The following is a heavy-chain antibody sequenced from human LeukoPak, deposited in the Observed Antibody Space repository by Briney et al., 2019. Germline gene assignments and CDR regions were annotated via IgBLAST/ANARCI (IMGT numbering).Heavy chain of an antibody. CDR3: AKPTTMIVVEGYFQH. CDR1: GFTFDDYA. J-gene: IGHJ1*01. D-gene: IGHD3-22*01. Sequence: PGRSLRLSCAASGFTFDDYAMHWVRQAPGKGLEWVSGISWNSGSIGYADSVKGRFTISRDNAKNSLYLQMNSLGAEDTALYYCAKPTTMIVVEGYFQHWGQGSLVTVSS. V-gene: IGHV3-9*01. CDR2: ISWNSGSI.